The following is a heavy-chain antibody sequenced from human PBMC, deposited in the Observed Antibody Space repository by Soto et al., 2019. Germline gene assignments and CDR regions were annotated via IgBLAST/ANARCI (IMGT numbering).Heavy chain of an antibody. CDR1: GFTFSSYS. Sequence: PGGSLRLSCVASGFTFSSYSMVWVRQAPGKGLEWISYIFVTSTPIYYADSVKGRFTVSRDNAKNSLFLVMNSLRAEDTAVYYCARDKDWAFDYWGQGTLVTVPQ. D-gene: IGHD3-9*01. V-gene: IGHV3-48*04. CDR3: ARDKDWAFDY. CDR2: IFVTSTPI. J-gene: IGHJ4*02.